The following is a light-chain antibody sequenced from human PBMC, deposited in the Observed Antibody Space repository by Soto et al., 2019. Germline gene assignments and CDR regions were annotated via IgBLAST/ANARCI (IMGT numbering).Light chain of an antibody. CDR2: DVS. Sequence: QSALTQPRSVSGSPGQSVTISCTGTSSDVGGYNYVSWYRQHPGKAPKLMIYDVSKRPSGVPDRFSGSKSGNTASLTISGLQAEDEAEYYCCSYAGSYTWVFGGGTKLTVL. CDR3: CSYAGSYTWV. CDR1: SSDVGGYNY. V-gene: IGLV2-11*01. J-gene: IGLJ3*02.